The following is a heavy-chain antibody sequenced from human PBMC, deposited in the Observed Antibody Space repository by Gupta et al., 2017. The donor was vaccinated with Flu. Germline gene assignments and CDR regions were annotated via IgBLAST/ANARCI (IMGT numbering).Heavy chain of an antibody. J-gene: IGHJ6*03. V-gene: IGHV3-11*01. CDR1: GFTLPDHF. D-gene: IGHD3-9*01. Sequence: QVQLEQSEGGLVNPRGSLGLSCVSSGFTLPDHFMRWIRQAPGKGPEWVAYISSTGRNVYYADSGKGRFTVTRDNAKNSVFLHMHSLRAEDTAIYYCARDRRDLDKGYYYYYMDVWGKGATVTVSS. CDR2: ISSTGRNV. CDR3: ARDRRDLDKGYYYYYMDV.